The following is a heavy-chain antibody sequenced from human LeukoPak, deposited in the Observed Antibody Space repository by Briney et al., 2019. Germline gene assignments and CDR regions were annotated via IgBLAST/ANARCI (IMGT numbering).Heavy chain of an antibody. V-gene: IGHV3-23*01. Sequence: PGGSLRLSCAASGFSFSSYAMSWVRQAPGKGLEWVSAISGSGGSTYYADSVRGRFTISRDNSKNTLYLQMNSLRAEDTAVYYCEKEPHITMIVVVIDDNWFDPWGQGTLVTVSS. D-gene: IGHD3-22*01. CDR2: ISGSGGST. CDR3: EKEPHITMIVVVIDDNWFDP. J-gene: IGHJ5*02. CDR1: GFSFSSYA.